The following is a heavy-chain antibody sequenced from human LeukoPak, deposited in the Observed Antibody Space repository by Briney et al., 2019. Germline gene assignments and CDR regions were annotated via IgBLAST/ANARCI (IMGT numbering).Heavy chain of an antibody. V-gene: IGHV3-21*01. CDR2: IGGSSTTI. D-gene: IGHD3-3*01. J-gene: IGHJ6*03. Sequence: GGSLRLSCAASGFTFNGYYMSWVRQAPGKGLEWVSSIGGSSTTIFYADSVKGRSTVSRYNAKKSVFLQMNSLRAEDTAVYYCARAIFGVAQPPYYFYHYMDVWGKGNPVTVSS. CDR3: ARAIFGVAQPPYYFYHYMDV. CDR1: GFTFNGYY.